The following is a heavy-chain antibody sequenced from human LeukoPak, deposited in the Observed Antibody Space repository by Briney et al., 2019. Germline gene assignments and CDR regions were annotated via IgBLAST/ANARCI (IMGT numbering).Heavy chain of an antibody. J-gene: IGHJ6*03. CDR3: ARIRVRSHYSGSGSYYNGPAYYFYYMDV. V-gene: IGHV4-39*07. CDR2: INHSGST. Sequence: SETLSLTCAVSGGSISSNSYYWGWIRQPPGKGLEWIGEINHSGSTNYNPSLKSRVTISLETSKNQFSLKLNSVTAADTAVYYCARIRVRSHYSGSGSYYNGPAYYFYYMDVWDKGTTVTVSS. D-gene: IGHD3-10*01. CDR1: GGSISSNSYY.